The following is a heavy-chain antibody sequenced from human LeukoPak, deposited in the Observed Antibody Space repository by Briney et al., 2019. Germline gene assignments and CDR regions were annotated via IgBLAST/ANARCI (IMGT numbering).Heavy chain of an antibody. V-gene: IGHV1-8*01. CDR1: GYTFTSYD. CDR3: ARVLRGVRYFDY. CDR2: MNPNSGNT. Sequence: GASVKVSCKASGYTFTSYDINWVRQATGQGLEWMGWMNPNSGNTGYAQKFQGRVTMTRNTSISTAYMELSSLRSEDTAVYYCARVLRGVRYFDYWRQGTLVTVSP. D-gene: IGHD3-10*01. J-gene: IGHJ4*02.